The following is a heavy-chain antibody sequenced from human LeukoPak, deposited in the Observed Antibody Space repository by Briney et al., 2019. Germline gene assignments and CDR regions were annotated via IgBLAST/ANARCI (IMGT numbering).Heavy chain of an antibody. Sequence: PGGSLRLSCTASGVTFSSHVMSWVRQAPGKGLEWVSTISGGGGSTHYADSVTGRFSISRDNSKSTLYLQMHSLRAEDTAVYYCARDWWLDYWGQGTLVTVSS. CDR1: GVTFSSHV. CDR2: ISGGGGST. V-gene: IGHV3-23*01. D-gene: IGHD2-15*01. CDR3: ARDWWLDY. J-gene: IGHJ4*02.